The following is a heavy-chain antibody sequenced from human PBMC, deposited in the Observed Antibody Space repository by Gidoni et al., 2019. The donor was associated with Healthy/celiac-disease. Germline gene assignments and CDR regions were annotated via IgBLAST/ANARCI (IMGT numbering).Heavy chain of an antibody. Sequence: QVQLVQSGAEVKTPGSSVKVSCTASGGPFSSDAISWVRQDPGQGLEWMGGIIPIFGTANYAQKFQGRVTITADESTSTAYMELSSLRSEDTAGYYCAREVGYGLERENWFDPWGQGTLVTVSS. J-gene: IGHJ5*02. CDR1: GGPFSSDA. V-gene: IGHV1-69*01. CDR2: IIPIFGTA. D-gene: IGHD5-12*01. CDR3: AREVGYGLERENWFDP.